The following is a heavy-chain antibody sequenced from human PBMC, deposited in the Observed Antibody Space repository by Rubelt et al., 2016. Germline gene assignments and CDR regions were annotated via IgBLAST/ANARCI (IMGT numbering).Heavy chain of an antibody. Sequence: VELVESGGSLVQPGGSLRVSCAASGFSFSNFAMSWVRQAPGKGLEWVAVMTYDGSEHYADSVKGRFTNSRDNSKNTLYLQMNSLRVEDTAMYYCAREGVTAPAFDYWGQGTLVTVSS. D-gene: IGHD2-21*02. CDR2: MTYDGSE. CDR3: AREGVTAPAFDY. J-gene: IGHJ4*02. CDR1: GFSFSNFA. V-gene: IGHV3-30*03.